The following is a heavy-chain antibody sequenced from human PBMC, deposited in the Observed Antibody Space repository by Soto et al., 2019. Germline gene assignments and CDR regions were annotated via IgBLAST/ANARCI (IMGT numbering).Heavy chain of an antibody. D-gene: IGHD2-2*01. CDR2: IYYSGST. J-gene: IGHJ5*02. Sequence: SETLSLTCTVSGGSISSGDYYWSWIRQPPGKGLEWIGYIYYSGSTYYNPSLKSRVTISVDTSKNQFSLKLSSVTAADTAVYYCARGRSGGIVVVPAGLFWFDPWGQGTLVTVSS. CDR1: GGSISSGDYY. V-gene: IGHV4-30-4*01. CDR3: ARGRSGGIVVVPAGLFWFDP.